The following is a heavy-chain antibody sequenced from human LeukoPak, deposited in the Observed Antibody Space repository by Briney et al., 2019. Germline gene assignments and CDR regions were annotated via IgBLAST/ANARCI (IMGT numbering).Heavy chain of an antibody. CDR1: GLTFSNYW. CDR3: ARKTGDC. V-gene: IGHV3-7*01. Sequence: GGSLRLSCAASGLTFSNYWMDWVRQAPGKGLEWVANIKQDGSEKYYVDSVKGRFTISRDNAKNSLYLQMNSLRVEDTAVYYCARKTGDCWGQGTLVIVSS. J-gene: IGHJ4*02. D-gene: IGHD1-14*01. CDR2: IKQDGSEK.